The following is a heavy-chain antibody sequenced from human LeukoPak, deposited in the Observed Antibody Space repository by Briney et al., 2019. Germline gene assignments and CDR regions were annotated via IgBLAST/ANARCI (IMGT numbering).Heavy chain of an antibody. CDR2: ISAYNGNT. V-gene: IGHV1-18*01. J-gene: IGHJ6*02. Sequence: GASVKVSCKASGYTFTSYGISWVRQAPEQGLEWMGWISAYNGNTNYAQKLQGRVTMTTDTSTSTAYMELRSLRSDDTAVYYCARDGRYITMVREVIGPDYYYGMDVWGQGTTVTVSS. D-gene: IGHD3-10*01. CDR3: ARDGRYITMVREVIGPDYYYGMDV. CDR1: GYTFTSYG.